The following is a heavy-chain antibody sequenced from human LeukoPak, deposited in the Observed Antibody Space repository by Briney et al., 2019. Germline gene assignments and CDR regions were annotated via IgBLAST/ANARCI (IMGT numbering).Heavy chain of an antibody. Sequence: GGSLGLSCAASGFTFNTYAMSWVRQAPGKGLEGVPDISAGGATSYYADSVEGRFTISRDNSKNTLYLQMDSLRGVDPAIYYYAKDGSSGIAATADAFDIWGQGTMVTVSS. V-gene: IGHV3-23*01. CDR1: GFTFNTYA. CDR3: AKDGSSGIAATADAFDI. CDR2: ISAGGATS. D-gene: IGHD6-13*01. J-gene: IGHJ3*02.